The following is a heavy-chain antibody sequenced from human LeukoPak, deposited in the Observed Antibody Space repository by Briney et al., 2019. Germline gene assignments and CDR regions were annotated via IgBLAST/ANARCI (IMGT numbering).Heavy chain of an antibody. V-gene: IGHV4-38-2*02. CDR1: GYSISSGFY. D-gene: IGHD1-26*01. J-gene: IGHJ3*02. Sequence: PSETLSLTCTVSGYSISSGFYWGWIRQPPGEGLERIGNIYHSGSTYYNPSLKSRVTISVDASKNQFSLKLISVTAADTAVYYCASTYSLYDAFDIWGQGTMVTVSS. CDR3: ASTYSLYDAFDI. CDR2: IYHSGST.